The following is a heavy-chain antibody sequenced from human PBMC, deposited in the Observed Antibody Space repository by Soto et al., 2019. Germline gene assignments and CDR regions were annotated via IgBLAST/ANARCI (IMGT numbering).Heavy chain of an antibody. CDR2: SGPIVGTA. Sequence: QVQLVQSGAEVKKPGSSVKVSCKTSGGTFRNYAINWVRQAPGQGLECMGGSGPIVGTANYAQKFQCRITITADETTSTGYMEVRSLRTEDTAVYYCARGTGSHVDYWGQGTLVTVSS. V-gene: IGHV1-69*01. D-gene: IGHD3-9*01. J-gene: IGHJ4*02. CDR3: ARGTGSHVDY. CDR1: GGTFRNYA.